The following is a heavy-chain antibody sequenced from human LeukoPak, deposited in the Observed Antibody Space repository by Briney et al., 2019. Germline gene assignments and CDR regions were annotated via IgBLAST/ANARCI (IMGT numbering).Heavy chain of an antibody. V-gene: IGHV4-39*01. J-gene: IGHJ3*02. CDR3: ARRRTAAGNAFDI. D-gene: IGHD6-13*01. CDR1: GGSISSSSYY. Sequence: ETLSLTCSVSGGSISSSSYYWGWIRQPPGKGLEWIASIFYSGSTYYDPSLKSRVTISVDTSENQFSLKLSSVTAADTAVYYCARRRTAAGNAFDIWGQGTMVTVSS. CDR2: IFYSGST.